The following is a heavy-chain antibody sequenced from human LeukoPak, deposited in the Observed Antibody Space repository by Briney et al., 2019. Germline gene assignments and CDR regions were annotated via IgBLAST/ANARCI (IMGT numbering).Heavy chain of an antibody. CDR1: GFTFSSNG. CDR2: ISGSGGST. J-gene: IGHJ3*02. CDR3: ARPLVGATYADAFDI. V-gene: IGHV3-23*01. D-gene: IGHD1-26*01. Sequence: GGTLRLSCAASGFTFSSNGMSWVRQAPGKGLEWVSAISGSGGSTYYADSVKGRFTISRDNSKNTLYLQMNSLRVEDTAVYYCARPLVGATYADAFDIWGQGTMVTVSS.